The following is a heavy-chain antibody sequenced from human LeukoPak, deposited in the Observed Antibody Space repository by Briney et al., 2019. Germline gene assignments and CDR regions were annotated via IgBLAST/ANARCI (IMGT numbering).Heavy chain of an antibody. CDR3: ARDHLLPTVTTSDRHWYFDL. V-gene: IGHV4-59*12. CDR1: GGSISSYY. D-gene: IGHD4-17*01. J-gene: IGHJ2*01. CDR2: IYYSGST. Sequence: PSETLSLTCTVSGGSISSYYWSWIRQPPGKGLEWIGYIYYSGSTNYNPSLKSRVTISVDTSKNQFSLKLSSVTAADTAVYYCARDHLLPTVTTSDRHWYFDLWGRGTLVTVSS.